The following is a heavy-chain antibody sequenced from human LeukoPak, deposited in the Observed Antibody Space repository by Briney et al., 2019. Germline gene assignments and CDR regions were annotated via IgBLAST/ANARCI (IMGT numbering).Heavy chain of an antibody. CDR1: GFTFSSYW. CDR2: IKQDGSEK. CDR3: ARSGSGSYYSNLDH. J-gene: IGHJ4*02. V-gene: IGHV3-7*01. Sequence: GGSLRLSCAASGFTFSSYWMSWVRQAPGKGLEWVANIKQDGSEKYYVDSVKGRFTISRDNAKNSLYLQMNSLRAEDTAVYYCARSGSGSYYSNLDHWGQGTLVTVSS. D-gene: IGHD3-10*01.